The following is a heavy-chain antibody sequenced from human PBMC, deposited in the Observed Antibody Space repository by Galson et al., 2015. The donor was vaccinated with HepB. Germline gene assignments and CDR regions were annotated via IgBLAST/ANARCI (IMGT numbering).Heavy chain of an antibody. CDR2: ISSNGGST. V-gene: IGHV3-64D*06. J-gene: IGHJ4*02. CDR3: VNYDSSAQPGQGDY. Sequence: LRLSCAASGFTFSSYAMHWVRQAPGKGLEYVSAISSNGGSTYYADSVKGRFTISRDSSKNTLYLQMSSLRAEDTAVYYCVNYDSSAQPGQGDYWGQGTLVTVSS. D-gene: IGHD3-22*01. CDR1: GFTFSSYA.